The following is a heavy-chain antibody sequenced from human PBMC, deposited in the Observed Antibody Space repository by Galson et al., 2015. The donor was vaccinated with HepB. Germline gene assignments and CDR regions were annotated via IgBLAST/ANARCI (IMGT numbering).Heavy chain of an antibody. CDR3: ASPGITGTTRDYYGMDV. CDR1: GYTFTYRY. J-gene: IGHJ6*02. Sequence: SVKVSCKASGYTFTYRYLHWVRQAPGQALEWMGWITPFNGNTNYAQKFQDRVTITRDRSMSTAYMELSSLRSEDTAMYYCASPGITGTTRDYYGMDVWGQGTTVTVSS. CDR2: ITPFNGNT. V-gene: IGHV1-45*02. D-gene: IGHD1-20*01.